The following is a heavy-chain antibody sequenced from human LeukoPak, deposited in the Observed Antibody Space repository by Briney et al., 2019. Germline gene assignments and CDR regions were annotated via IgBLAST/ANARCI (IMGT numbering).Heavy chain of an antibody. D-gene: IGHD6-13*01. V-gene: IGHV3-21*01. CDR3: ARDLLAAAGTY. CDR2: ISSSSSYI. J-gene: IGHJ4*02. Sequence: PGGSLRLSCAASGFTFSSYSMNWVRQAPGKGLEWVSSISSSSSYIYYADSVKGRFTISRDNSKNTLYLQMNSLRAEDTAVYYCARDLLAAAGTYWGQGTLVTVSS. CDR1: GFTFSSYS.